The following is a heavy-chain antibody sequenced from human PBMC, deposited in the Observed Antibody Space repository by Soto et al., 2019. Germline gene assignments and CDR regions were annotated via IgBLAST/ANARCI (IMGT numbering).Heavy chain of an antibody. V-gene: IGHV3-33*01. CDR3: ARDRHSSSSGYFEY. CDR2: IWYDGNDK. J-gene: IGHJ4*02. CDR1: GFTFSSYG. D-gene: IGHD6-6*01. Sequence: QVQLVESGGGVVQPGRSLRLSCAASGFTFSSYGIHWVRQAPGKGLEWVAVIWYDGNDKYYADFVKGRFTISRDNAKNTVSLQMNSLRAEDTAVYYCARDRHSSSSGYFEYWGQGTLVTVSS.